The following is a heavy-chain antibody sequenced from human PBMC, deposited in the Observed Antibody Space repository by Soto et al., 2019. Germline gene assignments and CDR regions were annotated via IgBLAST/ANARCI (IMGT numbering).Heavy chain of an antibody. CDR1: GFTCRAYG. D-gene: IGHD3-9*01. CDR3: ARDRLLRYFDWFDY. CDR2: IWYDGSNK. J-gene: IGHJ5*01. V-gene: IGHV3-33*08. Sequence: PGGPLRSSVQPLGFTCRAYGWQWVRQAPGKGLEWVAVIWYDGSNKYYADSVKGRFTISRDNSKNTLYLQMNSLRAEDTAVYYCARDRLLRYFDWFDYWGQGTLVTVSS.